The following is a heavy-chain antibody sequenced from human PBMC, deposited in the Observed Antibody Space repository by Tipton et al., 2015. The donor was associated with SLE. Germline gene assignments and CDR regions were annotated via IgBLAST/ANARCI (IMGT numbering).Heavy chain of an antibody. CDR1: GGSISANSYH. Sequence: GLVKPSETLSLICTVYGGSISANSYHWGWVRQPPGKGLEWIGNVYYSGSTYYNPSLGSRLTISVDTPKDQFSLRLTSVTAADTAVYYCGRATDWNLSPDDWGKGTPATVSS. D-gene: IGHD1-7*01. J-gene: IGHJ6*04. CDR2: VYYSGST. V-gene: IGHV4-39*07. CDR3: GRATDWNLSPDD.